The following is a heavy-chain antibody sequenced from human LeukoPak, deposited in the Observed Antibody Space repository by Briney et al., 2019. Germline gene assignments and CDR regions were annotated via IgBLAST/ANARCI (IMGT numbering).Heavy chain of an antibody. CDR2: IRYDGSNK. Sequence: GGSLRLSXAASGFTFSSYGMHWVRQAPGKGLEWVAFIRYDGSNKYYADSVKGRFTISRDNSKNTLYLQMNSLRAEDTAVYYCANLMYKPKSDAFDIWGQGTMVTVSS. D-gene: IGHD1-14*01. V-gene: IGHV3-30*02. CDR1: GFTFSSYG. J-gene: IGHJ3*02. CDR3: ANLMYKPKSDAFDI.